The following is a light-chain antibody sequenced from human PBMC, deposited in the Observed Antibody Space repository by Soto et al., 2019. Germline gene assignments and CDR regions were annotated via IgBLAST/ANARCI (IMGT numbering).Light chain of an antibody. CDR2: DTS. CDR3: QQYNDWFSIT. CDR1: QSVSSK. Sequence: EVVMTQSPASLSVSQEERAALSCRASQSVSSKLAWYRQRPGQAPRLVIYDTSTRATGVPARFSGSGSGTEFTLTISSLQSEDFGVYYCQQYNDWFSITFGQGTRLEIK. V-gene: IGKV3-15*01. J-gene: IGKJ5*01.